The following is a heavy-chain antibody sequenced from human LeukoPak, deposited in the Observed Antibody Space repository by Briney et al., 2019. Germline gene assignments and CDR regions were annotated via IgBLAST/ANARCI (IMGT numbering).Heavy chain of an antibody. Sequence: TGGSLRLSCATSGFTFSSYWMSWVRQAPGKGLEWVAVISYDGSNKYYADSVKGRFTISRDNSKNTLYLQMNSLRAEDTAVYYCARERIPIWGQGTLVTVSS. J-gene: IGHJ4*02. CDR1: GFTFSSYW. CDR3: ARERIPI. CDR2: ISYDGSNK. V-gene: IGHV3-30*03.